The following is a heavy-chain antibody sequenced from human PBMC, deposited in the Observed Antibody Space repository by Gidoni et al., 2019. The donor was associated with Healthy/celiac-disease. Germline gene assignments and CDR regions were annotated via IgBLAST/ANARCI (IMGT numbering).Heavy chain of an antibody. Sequence: QLQLQESGPGLVKPSATLSLTCTVSGGSIRSSSYYWGWIRQPPGKGREWIGSIYYSGSTYYNPSLKSLVTISVDTSKNQFSLKLSSVTAADTEVYYCAREHYDILTGSDYWGQGTLVTVSS. V-gene: IGHV4-39*02. CDR3: AREHYDILTGSDY. CDR1: GGSIRSSSYY. D-gene: IGHD3-9*01. J-gene: IGHJ4*02. CDR2: IYYSGST.